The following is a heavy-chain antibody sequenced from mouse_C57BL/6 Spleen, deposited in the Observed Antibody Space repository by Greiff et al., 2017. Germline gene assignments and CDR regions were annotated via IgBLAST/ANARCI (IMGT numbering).Heavy chain of an antibody. J-gene: IGHJ2*01. CDR2: ISSGSSTI. V-gene: IGHV5-17*01. CDR1: GFTFSDYG. CDR3: ARGYYSNYVDY. Sequence: EVHLVESGGGLVKPGGSLKLSCAASGFTFSDYGMHWVRQAPEKGLEWVAYISSGSSTIHYADTVKGRFTISRDNAKNTLFLQMTSLRSEDTAMYYCARGYYSNYVDYWGQGTTLTVSS. D-gene: IGHD2-5*01.